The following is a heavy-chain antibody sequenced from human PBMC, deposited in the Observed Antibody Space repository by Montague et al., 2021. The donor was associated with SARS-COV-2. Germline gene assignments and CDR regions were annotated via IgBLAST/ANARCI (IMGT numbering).Heavy chain of an antibody. Sequence: SETLSLTCTVSGGSISSSRCYWCWIRQPPGKGLEWIGSIHYSGSTYYXSSLKSRVTISVDTSKNQFSLKLRSVTAADTAVYYCAGVTRITMLVVVEGYGMDVWGQGTTVTVSS. CDR3: AGVTRITMLVVVEGYGMDV. V-gene: IGHV4-39*07. J-gene: IGHJ6*02. CDR1: GGSISSSRCY. CDR2: IHYSGST. D-gene: IGHD3-22*01.